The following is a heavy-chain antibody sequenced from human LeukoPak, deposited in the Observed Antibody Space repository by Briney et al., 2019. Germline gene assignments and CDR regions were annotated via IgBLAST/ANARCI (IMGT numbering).Heavy chain of an antibody. Sequence: GGSLRLSCAATGLSVSSNFMSWVRQAPGKGLEWVSVIYGGGSTYYADSVKGRFTISRDNSKNTLDLQMNSLRAEDTAVYYCASQSFTYDYGDYGFDYWGQGTLVTVSS. CDR2: IYGGGST. CDR1: GLSVSSNF. V-gene: IGHV3-53*01. D-gene: IGHD4-17*01. CDR3: ASQSFTYDYGDYGFDY. J-gene: IGHJ4*02.